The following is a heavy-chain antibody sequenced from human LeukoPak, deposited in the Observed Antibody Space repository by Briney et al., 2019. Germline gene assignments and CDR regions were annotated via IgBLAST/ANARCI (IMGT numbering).Heavy chain of an antibody. CDR3: ARGATRLATAGAEFDS. V-gene: IGHV1-2*06. CDR2: INPNSGET. Sequence: ALVRVSCKASGYNFIGFYMHWVREAPGQGREWMGLINPNSGETSFALSFQGRVTMTRDTSINTAYMELGRLTSDDTAVYFCARGATRLATAGAEFDSWGQGTLVIVSS. CDR1: GYNFIGFY. D-gene: IGHD6-13*01. J-gene: IGHJ4*02.